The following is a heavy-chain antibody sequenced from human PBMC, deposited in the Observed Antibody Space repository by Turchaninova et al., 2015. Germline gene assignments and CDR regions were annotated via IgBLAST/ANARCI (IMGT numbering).Heavy chain of an antibody. V-gene: IGHV4-59*11. Sequence: QVQLQEAGPGLVKPSETLAPTCTASGGSINNHDWSWTRQPPVKWLEYMCYIYYSGRTNYNPSLKSRVTISVDTSKNQFSLKLSSVTTADTALYYCARIGCSYGYFDSWGQGTLVTASS. D-gene: IGHD5-18*01. J-gene: IGHJ4*02. CDR1: GGSINNHD. CDR2: IYYSGRT. CDR3: ARIGCSYGYFDS.